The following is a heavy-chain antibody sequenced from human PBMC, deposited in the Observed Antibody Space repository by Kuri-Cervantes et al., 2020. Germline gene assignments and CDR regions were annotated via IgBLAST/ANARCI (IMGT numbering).Heavy chain of an antibody. D-gene: IGHD4-17*01. CDR2: INPNSGGT. CDR1: GYTFTGYY. CDR3: ARDSWGVINGDWSY. Sequence: ASVKVSCKASGYTFTGYYMHWVRQAPGQGLEWMGWINPNSGGTNYAQKFQGRVTMTRDTSISAAYMELSRLRSDDTAVYYCARDSWGVINGDWSYWGQGTRVTVSS. V-gene: IGHV1-2*02. J-gene: IGHJ4*02.